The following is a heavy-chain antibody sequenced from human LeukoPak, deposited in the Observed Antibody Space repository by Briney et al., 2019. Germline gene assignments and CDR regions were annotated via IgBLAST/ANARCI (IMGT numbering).Heavy chain of an antibody. CDR3: AGGQQLIHIPYNWFDP. D-gene: IGHD6-13*01. J-gene: IGHJ5*02. CDR1: GFTFSSSV. Sequence: GGSLRLSCAASGFTFSSSVMHWVRPAPGKGLEWVALIWYEGTNKDYANSVKGRFTISRDNSKNTLYLQMDSLRAEDTAVYYCAGGQQLIHIPYNWFDPWGQGTLVTVSS. V-gene: IGHV3-33*01. CDR2: IWYEGTNK.